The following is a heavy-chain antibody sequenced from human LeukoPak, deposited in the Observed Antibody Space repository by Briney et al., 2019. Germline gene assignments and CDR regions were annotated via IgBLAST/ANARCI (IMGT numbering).Heavy chain of an antibody. Sequence: GGSLRLSCAASGFTFSSYWMSWVRQAPGKGLEWVANIKQDGSETSHVDSVKGRFTISRDNPKNSLYLQMSNLRAEDTAVYFCAGGGGLDVWGQGATVTVSS. J-gene: IGHJ6*02. CDR2: IKQDGSET. V-gene: IGHV3-7*03. CDR1: GFTFSSYW. D-gene: IGHD3-16*01. CDR3: AGGGGLDV.